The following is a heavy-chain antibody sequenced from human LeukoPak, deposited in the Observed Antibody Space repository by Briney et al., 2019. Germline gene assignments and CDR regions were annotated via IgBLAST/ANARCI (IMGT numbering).Heavy chain of an antibody. D-gene: IGHD2-21*02. J-gene: IGHJ4*02. CDR2: IYPGDYET. CDR1: GYSFSNYW. CDR3: AIPPGYCGNDCSFDH. Sequence: GESLKISCEASGYSFSNYWIGWVRQMPGKGLELMGIIYPGDYETRYSPSFQALVTISVDKSISTAYLQWSSLKASDTAMYYCAIPPGYCGNDCSFDHWGQGTLVTVSS. V-gene: IGHV5-51*01.